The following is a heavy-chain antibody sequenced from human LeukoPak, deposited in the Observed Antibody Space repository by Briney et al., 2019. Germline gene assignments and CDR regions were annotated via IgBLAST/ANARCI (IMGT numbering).Heavy chain of an antibody. CDR1: GGTFSSYA. Sequence: SVKVSCKASGGTFSSYAISWVRQAPGQGLEWMGGTIPIFGTANYAQKFQGRVTITADESTSTAYMELSSLRSEDTAVYYCARVSIGYCSGGSCYSFVYWGQGTLVTVSS. V-gene: IGHV1-69*01. CDR3: ARVSIGYCSGGSCYSFVY. CDR2: TIPIFGTA. J-gene: IGHJ4*02. D-gene: IGHD2-15*01.